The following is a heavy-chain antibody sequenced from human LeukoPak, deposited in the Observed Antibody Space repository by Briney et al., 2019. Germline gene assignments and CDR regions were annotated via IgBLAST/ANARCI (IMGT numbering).Heavy chain of an antibody. Sequence: GSLRLSCAASGFTFSSYAMSWVRQAPGKGLEWVSAISGSGGSTYYADSVKGRFTISRDNSKNTLYLQMNSLRAEDTAVYYCAKDGYCSSTSCYREYNWFDPWGQEPWSPSPQ. J-gene: IGHJ5*02. CDR2: ISGSGGST. D-gene: IGHD2-2*03. CDR3: AKDGYCSSTSCYREYNWFDP. CDR1: GFTFSSYA. V-gene: IGHV3-23*01.